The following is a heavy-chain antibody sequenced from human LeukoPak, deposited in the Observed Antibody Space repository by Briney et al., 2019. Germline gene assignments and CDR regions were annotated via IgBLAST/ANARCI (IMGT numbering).Heavy chain of an antibody. CDR2: INPSGGST. CDR1: GYAFSTYY. D-gene: IGHD3-3*01. CDR3: VRGEGAYYDFWSGYPGY. J-gene: IGHJ4*02. V-gene: IGHV1-46*04. Sequence: ASVKVSCKASGYAFSTYYIHWVRQAPGQGLEWMGIINPSGGSTTYAQQLQGRVTMTRETSTSTVYMEISILRSEDTAVYYCVRGEGAYYDFWSGYPGYWGQGTLVTVSS.